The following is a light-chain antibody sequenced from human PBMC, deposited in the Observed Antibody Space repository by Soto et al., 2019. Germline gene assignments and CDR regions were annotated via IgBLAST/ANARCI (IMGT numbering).Light chain of an antibody. V-gene: IGKV1-12*01. CDR1: QDISTY. CDR2: AAS. Sequence: DIQMTQSPSSVSASVGDRVTITCRASQDISTYLAWYQQKPGKAPRLLIFAASSLQSGVPFRFSGSGSGTDFHLTTSRLQPEDFAIYYCQQSNIFPLALGRGNKVDIK. J-gene: IGKJ4*01. CDR3: QQSNIFPLA.